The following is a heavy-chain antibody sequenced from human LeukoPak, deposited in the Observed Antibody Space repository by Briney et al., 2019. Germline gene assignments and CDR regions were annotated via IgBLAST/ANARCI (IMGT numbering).Heavy chain of an antibody. V-gene: IGHV3-9*01. CDR3: ARDSIGASGYYDY. J-gene: IGHJ4*02. CDR2: ISWNSGSI. CDR1: GFTFDDYA. D-gene: IGHD2-15*01. Sequence: GGSLRLSCAASGFTFDDYAMHWVRQAPGKGLEWVSGISWNSGSIGYADSVKGRFTISRDNAKNSLYLQMNSLRAEDTAVYYCARDSIGASGYYDYWGQGTLVTVSS.